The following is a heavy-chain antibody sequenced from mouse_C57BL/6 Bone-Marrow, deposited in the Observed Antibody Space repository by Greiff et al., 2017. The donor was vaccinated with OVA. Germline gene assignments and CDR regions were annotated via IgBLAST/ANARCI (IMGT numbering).Heavy chain of an antibody. CDR2: ISSGGSYT. Sequence: EVQRVESGGDLVKPGGSLKLSCAASGFTFSSYGMSWGRQTPDKRLEWVATISSGGSYTYYPDSVKGRFTISRDNAKNTLYLQMSSLKSEDTVMYYCARQAYYSTFDYWGQGTTLTVSS. CDR3: ARQAYYSTFDY. D-gene: IGHD2-5*01. V-gene: IGHV5-6*01. CDR1: GFTFSSYG. J-gene: IGHJ2*01.